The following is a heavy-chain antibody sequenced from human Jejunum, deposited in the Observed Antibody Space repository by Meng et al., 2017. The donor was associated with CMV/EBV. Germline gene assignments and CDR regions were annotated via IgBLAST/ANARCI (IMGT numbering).Heavy chain of an antibody. Sequence: SGVSYSDYGFHWVRQSPGKGLEWVADIWSDGRATYYADSVSGRFTISRDDSRSTLYLQTNSLRAEDTAVYYCARDLAVGRIWFDPWGQGTLVTVSS. D-gene: IGHD6-19*01. J-gene: IGHJ5*02. CDR2: IWSDGRAT. V-gene: IGHV3-33*01. CDR3: ARDLAVGRIWFDP. CDR1: GVSYSDYG.